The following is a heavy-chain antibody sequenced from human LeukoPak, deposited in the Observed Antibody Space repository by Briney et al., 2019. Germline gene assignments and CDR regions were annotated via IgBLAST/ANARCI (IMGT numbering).Heavy chain of an antibody. CDR2: INPNSGGT. V-gene: IGHV1-2*02. J-gene: IGHJ4*02. Sequence: GASVTVSCKPSGGTFSSDAINWVRQAPGQGLEWMGWINPNSGGTNYAQKFQGRVTMTRDTSISTAYMELSRLRSDDTAVYYCASGPRSIFGAPTTFDYWGQGTLVTVSS. CDR1: GGTFSSDA. D-gene: IGHD3-3*01. CDR3: ASGPRSIFGAPTTFDY.